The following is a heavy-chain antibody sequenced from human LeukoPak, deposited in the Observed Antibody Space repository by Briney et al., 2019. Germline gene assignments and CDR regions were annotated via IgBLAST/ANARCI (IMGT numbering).Heavy chain of an antibody. V-gene: IGHV1-8*01. CDR1: GYTFTSYD. CDR2: MNPNSDNT. Sequence: ASVKVSCKASGYTFTSYDINWVRQATGQGLEWMGWMNPNSDNTGYAQKSQGRVTMTRNTFISTDYMELSSLRFEDTAVYYCATSMGDGYYYYYMDVWGKGTTVTVSS. D-gene: IGHD3-16*01. CDR3: ATSMGDGYYYYYMDV. J-gene: IGHJ6*03.